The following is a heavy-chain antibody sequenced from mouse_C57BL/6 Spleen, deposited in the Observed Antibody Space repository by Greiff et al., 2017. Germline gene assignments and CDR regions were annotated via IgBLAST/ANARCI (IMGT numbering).Heavy chain of an antibody. CDR2: ISRGGSYT. Sequence: EVKLVESGGDLVKPGGSLKLSCAASGFTFSSYGMSWVRQTPDKRLEWVATISRGGSYTYYPDNVKGRFTISGDNAKNTLYLQMSRLTSEDTAMYYGARKGGNYWYFDVWGTGTTVTVSS. V-gene: IGHV5-6*01. J-gene: IGHJ1*03. CDR3: ARKGGNYWYFDV. CDR1: GFTFSSYG.